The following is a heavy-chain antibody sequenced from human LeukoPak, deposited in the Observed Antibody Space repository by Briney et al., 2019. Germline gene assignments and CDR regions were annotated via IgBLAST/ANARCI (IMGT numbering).Heavy chain of an antibody. V-gene: IGHV4-59*11. Sequence: SETLSLTCTVSGGSISSHYWCWIRQPPGKGLEWIGYIYYSGSTNYNPSLKSRVTISVDTSKNQFSLKLSSVTAADTAVYYCARGRGGYGVLQRPFDPWGQGTLVTVSS. CDR3: ARGRGGYGVLQRPFDP. CDR1: GGSISSHY. J-gene: IGHJ5*02. CDR2: IYYSGST. D-gene: IGHD3-22*01.